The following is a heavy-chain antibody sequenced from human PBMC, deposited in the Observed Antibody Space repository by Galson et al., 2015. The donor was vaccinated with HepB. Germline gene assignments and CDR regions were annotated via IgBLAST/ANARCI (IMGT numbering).Heavy chain of an antibody. CDR1: GFSLSTSGVG. Sequence: PALVKPTQTLTLTCTFSGFSLSTSGVGVGWIRQPPGKALEWLALIYWNDDKRYSPSLKSRLTITKDTSKNQVVLTMTNMDPVDTATYYCAHMAQITIFGVVTMLGAFDIWGQGTMVTVSS. J-gene: IGHJ3*02. CDR3: AHMAQITIFGVVTMLGAFDI. CDR2: IYWNDDK. D-gene: IGHD3-3*01. V-gene: IGHV2-5*01.